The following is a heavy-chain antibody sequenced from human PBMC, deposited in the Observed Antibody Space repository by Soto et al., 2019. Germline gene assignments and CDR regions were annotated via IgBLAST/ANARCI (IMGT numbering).Heavy chain of an antibody. D-gene: IGHD5-18*01. CDR2: ISTGGGTI. CDR1: GFTFFSYS. CDR3: SRDQPGYSYGYGLGY. Sequence: PGGSVRLSCVASGFTFFSYSMNWVRQAPGKGLEWVSYISTGGGTIYYADSVKGRFTISRDNAKNSLYLQMNSLRAEDTAVYYCSRDQPGYSYGYGLGYWGQGTLVTVSS. J-gene: IGHJ4*02. V-gene: IGHV3-48*04.